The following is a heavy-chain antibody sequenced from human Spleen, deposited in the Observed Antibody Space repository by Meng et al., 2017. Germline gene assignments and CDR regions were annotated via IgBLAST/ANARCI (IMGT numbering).Heavy chain of an antibody. J-gene: IGHJ4*02. V-gene: IGHV3-30*04. CDR3: ARDCCSENGPIDH. D-gene: IGHD2-15*01. CDR2: ISYDGSNK. Sequence: GESLKISCAASGFTFSSSAIHWVRQAPGKGLEWVAVISYDGSNKYYADSVKGRFTISRDNSKNTLYLHGSSLRVEDTAMYYCARDCCSENGPIDHWGQGALVTVSS. CDR1: GFTFSSSA.